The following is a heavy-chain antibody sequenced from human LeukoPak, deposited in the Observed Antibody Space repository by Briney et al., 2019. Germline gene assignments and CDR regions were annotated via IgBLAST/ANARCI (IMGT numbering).Heavy chain of an antibody. V-gene: IGHV1-69*04. Sequence: GASVKVSCKASGGTFSSYAISWVRQAPGQGLEWMGRIIPIFGIANYAQKFRGRVTITADKSTSTAYMELSSLRSEDTAVYYCAREGVPGKGYYDSSGYTPDVDYWGQGTLVTVSS. CDR1: GGTFSSYA. CDR3: AREGVPGKGYYDSSGYTPDVDY. CDR2: IIPIFGIA. D-gene: IGHD3-22*01. J-gene: IGHJ4*02.